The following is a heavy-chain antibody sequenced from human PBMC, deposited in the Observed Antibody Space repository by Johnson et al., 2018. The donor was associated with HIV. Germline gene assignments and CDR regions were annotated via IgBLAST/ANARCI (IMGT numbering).Heavy chain of an antibody. Sequence: QLVESGGGVVQPGRSLRLSCAASGFTFSSYWMHWVRQVPGKGLVCVSRINSDGSSTSYADSVKGRFTISRDNAKNTLYLQMNSLRAEDTAVYYCARSYSSSWFDAFDIWGKGTMVTVSS. J-gene: IGHJ3*02. CDR1: GFTFSSYW. D-gene: IGHD6-13*01. V-gene: IGHV3-74*02. CDR3: ARSYSSSWFDAFDI. CDR2: INSDGSST.